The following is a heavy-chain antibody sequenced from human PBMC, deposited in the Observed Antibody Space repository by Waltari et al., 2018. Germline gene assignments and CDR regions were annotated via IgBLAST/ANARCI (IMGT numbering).Heavy chain of an antibody. J-gene: IGHJ4*02. D-gene: IGHD6-6*01. Sequence: EVQLVKSGGGLVQPGESLRLSCSASAFTFGAYEMNWVRQAPGKGLGWVSYLSAWVSVIYYADSVKGRVTISRDNAMNSLYLQLNSLTAEDTAIYYCARGRSVYDYWGQGTLVTVSS. CDR1: AFTFGAYE. V-gene: IGHV3-48*03. CDR3: ARGRSVYDY. CDR2: LSAWVSVI.